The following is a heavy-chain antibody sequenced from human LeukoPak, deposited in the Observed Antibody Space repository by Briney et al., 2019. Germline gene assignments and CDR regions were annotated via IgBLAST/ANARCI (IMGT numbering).Heavy chain of an antibody. V-gene: IGHV3-73*01. CDR1: GFTFSGSA. D-gene: IGHD3-9*01. CDR3: TTTYYDILTGYYTFDY. Sequence: GGSLRLSCAASGFTFSGSALHWVRQASGKGLEWVGRIRSTANGYATAYAASVKGRFTISRDDSKNTAYLQMNSLKTEDTAVYYCTTTYYDILTGYYTFDYWGQGTLVTVSS. CDR2: IRSTANGYAT. J-gene: IGHJ4*02.